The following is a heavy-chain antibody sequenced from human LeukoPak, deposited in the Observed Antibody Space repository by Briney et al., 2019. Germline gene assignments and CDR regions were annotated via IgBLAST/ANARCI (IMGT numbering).Heavy chain of an antibody. CDR3: AKDRRYSSGWYTH. V-gene: IGHV3-23*01. CDR2: ISGSGGST. D-gene: IGHD6-19*01. J-gene: IGHJ4*02. CDR1: GFTFSSYA. Sequence: GGSLRLSCAASGFTFSSYAMSWVRQAPGNGLEWVSAISGSGGSTYYADSVKGRFTISRDNSKNTLYLQMNSLRAEDTAVYYCAKDRRYSSGWYTHWGQGTLVTVSS.